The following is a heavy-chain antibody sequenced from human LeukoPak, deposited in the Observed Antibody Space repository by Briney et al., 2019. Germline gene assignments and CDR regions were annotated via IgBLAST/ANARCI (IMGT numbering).Heavy chain of an antibody. Sequence: PGGSLRLSCAASGFTFDDYATHWVRQAPGKGLEWVSLISGDGGSTYYADSVKGRFTISRDNSKNSLYLQMNSLRTEDAALYYCARAMVRGVIRFFDYWGQGTLVTVSS. CDR3: ARAMVRGVIRFFDY. V-gene: IGHV3-43*02. D-gene: IGHD3-10*01. J-gene: IGHJ4*02. CDR1: GFTFDDYA. CDR2: ISGDGGST.